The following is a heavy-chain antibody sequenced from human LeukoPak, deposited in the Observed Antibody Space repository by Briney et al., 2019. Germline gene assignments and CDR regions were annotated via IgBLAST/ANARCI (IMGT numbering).Heavy chain of an antibody. CDR3: ARGIRFHVGSGNWFDL. CDR2: IEHSGST. V-gene: IGHV4-34*01. J-gene: IGHJ5*02. CDR1: GGTFRGYY. Sequence: SETLSLTCAVSGGTFRGYYWSWIRQPPGKGLAWMGEIEHSGSTHYNPSLESRVTLAVHTSNNQVSLKLNSVTAADTAVYYCARGIRFHVGSGNWFDLWGQGTRVTVSS. D-gene: IGHD3-10*01.